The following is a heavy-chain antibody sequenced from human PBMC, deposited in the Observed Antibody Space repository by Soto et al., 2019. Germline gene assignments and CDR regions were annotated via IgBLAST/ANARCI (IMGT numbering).Heavy chain of an antibody. Sequence: QVQLQESGPGLVKPSQTLSLTCTVSGGSISSGGYYWSWIRQNPGKGLEWIGYIYYSGSTNYNPSLKSRLSISVDTSKNQFSLSLSSVTAADTAVYYCARDESATDALDVWGQGTMVTVSS. J-gene: IGHJ3*01. D-gene: IGHD5-12*01. CDR1: GGSISSGGYY. V-gene: IGHV4-31*03. CDR3: ARDESATDALDV. CDR2: IYYSGST.